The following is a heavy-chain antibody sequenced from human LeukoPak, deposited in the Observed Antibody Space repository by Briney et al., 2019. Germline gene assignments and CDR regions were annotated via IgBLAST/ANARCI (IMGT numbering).Heavy chain of an antibody. CDR3: AKAPDSSGYYYGDAFDI. Sequence: GGSLRLSCAASGFTFSSYAMSWVRQAPGKGLEWVSAISGGGGSTYYADSVKGRFTISRDNSKNTLYLQMNSLRAEDTAVYYCAKAPDSSGYYYGDAFDIRGQGTMVTVSS. D-gene: IGHD3-22*01. V-gene: IGHV3-23*01. CDR2: ISGGGGST. J-gene: IGHJ3*02. CDR1: GFTFSSYA.